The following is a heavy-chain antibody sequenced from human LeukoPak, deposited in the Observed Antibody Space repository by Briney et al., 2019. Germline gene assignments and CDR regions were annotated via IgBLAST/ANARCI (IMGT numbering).Heavy chain of an antibody. Sequence: GGSLRLSCAASGFTFSSYAMSWVRQAPGKGLEWVSVISGSGGSTYYADSVKGRFTISGDNSKNTLYLQMNSLRDEDTAVYYCAKGYGDYTSDFYYLDVWGKGTTVTVSS. CDR1: GFTFSSYA. D-gene: IGHD4-17*01. CDR3: AKGYGDYTSDFYYLDV. V-gene: IGHV3-23*01. CDR2: ISGSGGST. J-gene: IGHJ6*03.